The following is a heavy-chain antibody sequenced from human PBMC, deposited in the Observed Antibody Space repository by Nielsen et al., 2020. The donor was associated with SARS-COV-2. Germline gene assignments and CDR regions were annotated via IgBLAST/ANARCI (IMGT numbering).Heavy chain of an antibody. CDR2: ISYDGSNK. J-gene: IGHJ6*02. CDR1: GFTFDDYA. CDR3: AKDRPYGMDV. V-gene: IGHV3-30*18. Sequence: GESLKISCAASGFTFDDYAMHWVRQAPGKGLEWVAVISYDGSNKYYADSVKGRFTISRDNSKNTLYLQMNSLRAEDTAVYYCAKDRPYGMDVWGQGTTVTVSS.